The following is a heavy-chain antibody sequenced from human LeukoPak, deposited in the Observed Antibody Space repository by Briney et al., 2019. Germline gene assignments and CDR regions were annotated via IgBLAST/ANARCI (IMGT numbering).Heavy chain of an antibody. V-gene: IGHV4-34*01. CDR2: INHSGST. CDR3: ASGPLRVLEWFSDWFDP. Sequence: PSETLSLTCAVYGGSFSGYYWSWIRQPPGKGLEWIGEINHSGSTNYNPSLKSRVTISVDTSKNQFSLKLSSVTAADTAVYYCASGPLRVLEWFSDWFDPWGQGTLVTVSS. CDR1: GGSFSGYY. D-gene: IGHD3-3*01. J-gene: IGHJ5*02.